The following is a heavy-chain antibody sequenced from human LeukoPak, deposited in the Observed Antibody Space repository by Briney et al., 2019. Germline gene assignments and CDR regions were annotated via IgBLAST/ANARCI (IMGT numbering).Heavy chain of an antibody. D-gene: IGHD6-19*01. Sequence: PGGPLSLSCAASGFTFNNYWMTWVRQAQGKGLEWVANIKPIGSGKYNVDSVKGRFTISRANAEHSLYLQMHSLRVEDTAIYYCVEPYSSGPPFDYWGQGTLVTVSS. CDR3: VEPYSSGPPFDY. J-gene: IGHJ4*02. V-gene: IGHV3-7*01. CDR1: GFTFNNYW. CDR2: IKPIGSGK.